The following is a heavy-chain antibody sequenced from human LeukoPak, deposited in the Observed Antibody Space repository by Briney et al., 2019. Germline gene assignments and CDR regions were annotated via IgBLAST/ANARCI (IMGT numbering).Heavy chain of an antibody. Sequence: GASVKVSCKASGYTFTGYYMHWVRQAPGQGLEWMGWITPNSGGTNYAQKFHGRVTMTSDTSISTAYMELSRLRSNDTAVYYCARVYRWLHPNDAFDIWGQGTMVTVSS. CDR2: ITPNSGGT. CDR3: ARVYRWLHPNDAFDI. V-gene: IGHV1-2*02. D-gene: IGHD5-12*01. CDR1: GYTFTGYY. J-gene: IGHJ3*02.